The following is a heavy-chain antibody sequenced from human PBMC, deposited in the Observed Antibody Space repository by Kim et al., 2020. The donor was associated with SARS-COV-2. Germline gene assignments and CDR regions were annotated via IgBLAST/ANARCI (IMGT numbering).Heavy chain of an antibody. V-gene: IGHV3-30-3*01. CDR3: AREIAYYAYWLDV. Sequence: GGSLRLSCAASGFTFSSYYMHWVRQAPGKGLEWVAFIYFDGSNTYYADSERGRFTISRDNSKNTLFLQMNSLRADATAVYYCAREIAYYAYWLDVWGQG. D-gene: IGHD3-22*01. CDR1: GFTFSSYY. CDR2: IYFDGSNT. J-gene: IGHJ5*02.